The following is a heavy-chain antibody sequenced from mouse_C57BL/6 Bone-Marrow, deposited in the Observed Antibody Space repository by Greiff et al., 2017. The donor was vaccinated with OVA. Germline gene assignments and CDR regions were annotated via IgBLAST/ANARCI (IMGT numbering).Heavy chain of an antibody. V-gene: IGHV1-85*01. D-gene: IGHD1-1*01. CDR1: GYTFTSYD. Sequence: VKLKESGPELVKPGASVKLSCKASGYTFTSYDINWVKQRPGQGLEWIGWIYPRDGSTKYNEKFKGKATLTVDTSSSTAYMELHSLTSEDSAVYFCARYYYGSSGGVDYWGQGTTLTVSS. CDR2: IYPRDGST. J-gene: IGHJ2*01. CDR3: ARYYYGSSGGVDY.